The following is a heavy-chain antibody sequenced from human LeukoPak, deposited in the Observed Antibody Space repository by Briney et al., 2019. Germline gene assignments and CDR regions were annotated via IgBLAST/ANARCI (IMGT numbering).Heavy chain of an antibody. V-gene: IGHV3-11*01. D-gene: IGHD2-15*01. Sequence: PGGSLRLSCAASGFIFSDYYMTWIRQAPGKRLEWVSYISTGGDTTYYADAVKGRFTISRDNARNSLYLQMNRLRAEDTATYYCARESVAIDYWGQGTLVTVSS. CDR2: ISTGGDTT. CDR1: GFIFSDYY. J-gene: IGHJ4*02. CDR3: ARESVAIDY.